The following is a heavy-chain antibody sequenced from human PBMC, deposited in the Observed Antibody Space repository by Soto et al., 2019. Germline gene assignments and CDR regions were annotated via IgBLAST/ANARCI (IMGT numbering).Heavy chain of an antibody. V-gene: IGHV3-53*01. CDR3: ARDSSPYYYDSSGYSDY. Sequence: QPGGSLRLSCAASGFTVSSNYMSWVRQAPGKGLEWVSVIYSGGSTYYADSVKGRFTISRDNSKNTLYLQMNSLRAEDTAVYYCARDSSPYYYDSSGYSDYWGQGTLVTVSS. J-gene: IGHJ4*02. D-gene: IGHD3-22*01. CDR1: GFTVSSNY. CDR2: IYSGGST.